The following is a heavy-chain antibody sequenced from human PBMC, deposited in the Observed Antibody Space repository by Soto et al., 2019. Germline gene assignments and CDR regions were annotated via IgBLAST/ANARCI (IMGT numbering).Heavy chain of an antibody. Sequence: GGSLILSCAASGFTFSSYSMNWVRQAPGKGLEWVSSTSSSSSYIYYADSVKGRFTISRDNAKNSLYLQMNSLRAEDTAVYYCASTVTTSAYYYYMDVWGKGTTVTVSS. CDR3: ASTVTTSAYYYYMDV. CDR2: TSSSSSYI. V-gene: IGHV3-21*01. D-gene: IGHD4-4*01. CDR1: GFTFSSYS. J-gene: IGHJ6*03.